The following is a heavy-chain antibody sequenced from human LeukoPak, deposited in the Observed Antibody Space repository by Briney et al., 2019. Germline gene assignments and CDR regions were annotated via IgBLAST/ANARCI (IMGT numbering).Heavy chain of an antibody. CDR2: IYYSGST. CDR1: GGSISSGDYY. D-gene: IGHD2-15*01. V-gene: IGHV4-30-4*02. CDR3: ARSYYSGGSCYFDY. Sequence: SETLSLTCTVSGGSISSGDYYWSWIRQPPGKGLEWIGYIYYSGSTYYNPSLKSRVTISVDTSKNQFSLKLSSVTAADTAVYYCARSYYSGGSCYFDYWGQGTLVTVSS. J-gene: IGHJ4*02.